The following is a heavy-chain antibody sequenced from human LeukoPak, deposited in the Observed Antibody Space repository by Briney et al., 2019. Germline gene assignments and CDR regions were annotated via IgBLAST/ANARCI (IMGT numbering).Heavy chain of an antibody. CDR3: ATNAGPAALDAVDI. CDR2: ISYRGST. J-gene: IGHJ3*02. D-gene: IGHD2-2*01. CDR1: GGSINKHY. V-gene: IGHV4-59*08. Sequence: SETLSLTCTVSGGSINKHYWSWIRQPPGKGLDWIGYISYRGSTNYNPSLKSRVTISVDASNNQFSLKLSSVTAADTAVYYCATNAGPAALDAVDIWGQGTMVTVSS.